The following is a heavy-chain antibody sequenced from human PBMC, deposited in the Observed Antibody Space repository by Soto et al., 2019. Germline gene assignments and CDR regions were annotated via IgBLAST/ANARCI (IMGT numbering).Heavy chain of an antibody. Sequence: SETLSLTCTVSGDSISRYYWSWIRQPPGKGLEWIGYIHYSGSTNYNPSLKSRVTISVDTSKNQFSLKLSSVTAADTAVYYCARRYGSAFDIWGQGTMVT. J-gene: IGHJ3*02. D-gene: IGHD3-10*01. CDR1: GDSISRYY. CDR3: ARRYGSAFDI. V-gene: IGHV4-59*01. CDR2: IHYSGST.